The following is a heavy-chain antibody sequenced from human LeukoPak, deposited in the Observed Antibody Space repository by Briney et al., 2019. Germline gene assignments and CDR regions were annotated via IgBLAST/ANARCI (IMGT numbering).Heavy chain of an antibody. V-gene: IGHV1-69*13. Sequence: GASVKVSCKASGGTFSSYAISWVRQAPGQGLEWMGGIIPIFGTAIYAQKFQGRVTITADESTSTAYMELSSLRSEDTAVYYCARAPQEEAMALYYFDYWGQGRLVTVSS. CDR1: GGTFSSYA. D-gene: IGHD5-18*01. CDR3: ARAPQEEAMALYYFDY. CDR2: IIPIFGTA. J-gene: IGHJ4*02.